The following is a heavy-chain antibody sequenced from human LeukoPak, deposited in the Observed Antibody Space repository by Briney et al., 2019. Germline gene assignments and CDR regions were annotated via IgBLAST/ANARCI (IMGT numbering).Heavy chain of an antibody. CDR1: GYTFTSYD. CDR3: ATSWSMVREPGAFDI. Sequence: ASVKVSCKASGYTFTSYDINWVRQAPGQGLEWMGWINPNSGGTNYAQKFQGWVTMTRDTSISTAYMELSRLRSDDTAVYYCATSWSMVREPGAFDIWGQGTMVTVSS. CDR2: INPNSGGT. J-gene: IGHJ3*02. V-gene: IGHV1-2*04. D-gene: IGHD3-10*01.